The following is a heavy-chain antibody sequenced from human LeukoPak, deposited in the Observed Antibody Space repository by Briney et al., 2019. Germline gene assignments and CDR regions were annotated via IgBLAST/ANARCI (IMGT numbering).Heavy chain of an antibody. Sequence: GGSLRLSCAASGFTFSSYAMGWVRQAPGKGLEWVSTISGNGGNTYYADSVKGRFTISRDNSKNTLYLQMNSLRAEDTAVYYCAKDPDDFWSGSNWFDPWGQGTLVTVSS. CDR3: AKDPDDFWSGSNWFDP. J-gene: IGHJ5*02. CDR2: ISGNGGNT. D-gene: IGHD3-3*01. V-gene: IGHV3-23*01. CDR1: GFTFSSYA.